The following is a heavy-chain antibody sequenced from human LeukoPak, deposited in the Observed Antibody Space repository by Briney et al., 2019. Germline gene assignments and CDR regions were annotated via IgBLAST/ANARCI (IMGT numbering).Heavy chain of an antibody. J-gene: IGHJ4*02. CDR2: IIPIFGTA. V-gene: IGHV1-69*05. CDR3: AVYYDSSGYYYSYFDY. Sequence: ASVKVSCKASGGTFSSYAISWVRQAPGQGLELMGRIIPIFGTANYAQKFQGRVTITTDESTSTAYMELGSLRSEDTAVYYCAVYYDSSGYYYSYFDYWGQGTLVTVSS. D-gene: IGHD3-22*01. CDR1: GGTFSSYA.